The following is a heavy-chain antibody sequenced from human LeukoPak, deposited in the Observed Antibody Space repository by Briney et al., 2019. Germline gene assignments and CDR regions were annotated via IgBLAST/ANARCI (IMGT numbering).Heavy chain of an antibody. D-gene: IGHD3-3*01. V-gene: IGHV3-23*01. CDR2: ISGSGGST. Sequence: GGSLRLSCAASGFTFSSYAMSWVRQAPGKGLEWVSAISGSGGSTYYADSVKGRFTISRDSSKNTLYLQMNSLRAEDTAVYYCAKDTYDFWSGDAFDIWGQGTMVTVSS. CDR3: AKDTYDFWSGDAFDI. CDR1: GFTFSSYA. J-gene: IGHJ3*02.